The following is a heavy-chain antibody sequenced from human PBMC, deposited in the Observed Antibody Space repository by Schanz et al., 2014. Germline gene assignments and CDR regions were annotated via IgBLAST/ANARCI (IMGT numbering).Heavy chain of an antibody. CDR2: ISSSSGTI. CDR1: GFTFSNYG. J-gene: IGHJ6*03. Sequence: EVQLVESGGGVVRPGGSLRLSCEASGFTFSNYGMNWVRQAPEKGLEWVAYISSSSGTIYYADSVKGRFTISRDNAKNLLFLQMNSLRAEDTAVYYCARVDSGYDSHLYYYCYYMDVWGKGTTVTVSS. D-gene: IGHD5-12*01. V-gene: IGHV3-48*01. CDR3: ARVDSGYDSHLYYYCYYMDV.